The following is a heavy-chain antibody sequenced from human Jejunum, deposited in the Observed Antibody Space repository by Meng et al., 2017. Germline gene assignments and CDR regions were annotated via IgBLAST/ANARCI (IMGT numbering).Heavy chain of an antibody. CDR2: ISAYNGNT. D-gene: IGHD3-22*01. V-gene: IGHV1-18*01. CDR3: ARDPAGDYYGALDY. Sequence: ASVKVSCKASGYTFTNYGINWVRQAPGQGLEWMGWISAYNGNTNYAQKFQGRVTMTTDTPTTTAYMELRRLRSDDTAVYYCARDPAGDYYGALDYWGQGTLVTVSS. J-gene: IGHJ4*02. CDR1: GYTFTNYG.